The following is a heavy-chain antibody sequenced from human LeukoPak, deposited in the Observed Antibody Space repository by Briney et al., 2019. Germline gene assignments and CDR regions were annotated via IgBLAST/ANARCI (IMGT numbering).Heavy chain of an antibody. Sequence: PSETLSLTCTVSGGSISSYYWSWIRQSPGKGLEWIGYISDSGSTNYNPSLKSRVTISVDTSKNQFSLKLSSVTAADTAVYYCARYLGYCSGGSCYHDAFDIWGQGTMVTVSS. V-gene: IGHV4-59*08. D-gene: IGHD2-15*01. CDR1: GGSISSYY. CDR2: ISDSGST. J-gene: IGHJ3*02. CDR3: ARYLGYCSGGSCYHDAFDI.